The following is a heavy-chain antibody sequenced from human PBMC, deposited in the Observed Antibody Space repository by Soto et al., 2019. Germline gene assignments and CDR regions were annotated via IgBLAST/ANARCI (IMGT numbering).Heavy chain of an antibody. CDR2: ISYDGSNK. V-gene: IGHV3-30*18. D-gene: IGHD6-13*01. Sequence: QVQLVESGGGVVQPGRSLRLSCAASGFTFSSYGMHWVRQAPGKGLEWVAVISYDGSNKYYADSVKGRFTISRDNSKNTLYLQMNSLRAEDTAVYYCAKDLLHLTAGSYYYGMDVWGQGTTVTVSS. CDR3: AKDLLHLTAGSYYYGMDV. CDR1: GFTFSSYG. J-gene: IGHJ6*02.